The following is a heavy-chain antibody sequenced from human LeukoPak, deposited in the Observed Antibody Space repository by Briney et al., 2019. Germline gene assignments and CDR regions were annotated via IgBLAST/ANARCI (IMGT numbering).Heavy chain of an antibody. Sequence: SQTLSLTCATSGDSVSTNSAAWNWIRQSPSRGLEWLGRTYYRSKWYNDYAVSVKSRITINPDTSKNQFSLQLNSVTPEDTAVYYCARVHSLWFGVGWNGMDVWGQGTTVTVSS. J-gene: IGHJ6*02. CDR3: ARVHSLWFGVGWNGMDV. CDR1: GDSVSTNSAA. CDR2: TYYRSKWYN. D-gene: IGHD3-10*01. V-gene: IGHV6-1*01.